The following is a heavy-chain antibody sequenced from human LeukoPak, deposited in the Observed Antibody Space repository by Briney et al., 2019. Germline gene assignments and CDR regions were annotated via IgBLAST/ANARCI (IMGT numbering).Heavy chain of an antibody. CDR3: ARDSSGYDYDWFDP. D-gene: IGHD5-12*01. J-gene: IGHJ5*02. CDR1: GFTSSRYL. CDR2: IKQDGSEK. Sequence: GRSLTLSCAASGFTSSRYLMSSVRQAPGKGLEWVANIKQDGSEKYYVDSVKGRFTISRDNAKNTLYLQMNSLRAQDTAVYYCARDSSGYDYDWFDPWGKGTLVTVSS. V-gene: IGHV3-7*01.